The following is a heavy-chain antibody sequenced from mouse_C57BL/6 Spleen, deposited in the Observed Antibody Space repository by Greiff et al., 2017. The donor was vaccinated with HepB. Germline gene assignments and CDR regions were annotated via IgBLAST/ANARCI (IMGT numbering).Heavy chain of an antibody. Sequence: EVNVVESGGGLVQPKGSLKLSCAASGFSFNTYAMNWVRQAPGKGLEWVARIRSKSNNYATYYADSVKDRFTISRDDSESMLYLQMNNLKTEDTAMYYCVRAYYSNFYYAMDYWGQGTSVTVSS. V-gene: IGHV10-1*01. CDR1: GFSFNTYA. D-gene: IGHD2-5*01. CDR2: IRSKSNNYAT. J-gene: IGHJ4*01. CDR3: VRAYYSNFYYAMDY.